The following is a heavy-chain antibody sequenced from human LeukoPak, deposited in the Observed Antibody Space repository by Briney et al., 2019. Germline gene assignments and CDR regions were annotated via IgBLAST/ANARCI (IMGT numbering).Heavy chain of an antibody. CDR1: GFTFRRYE. Sequence: GGSLRLSCAASGFTFRRYEMNWVRQAPGKGLEWVSYTSDGGRTIYYAESVKGRFTISRDNPKNSLNLQMNSPRAEDTAVYYCARERYCSSTTCPHGDFYYWGQGTLVTVSS. CDR2: TSDGGRTI. J-gene: IGHJ4*02. D-gene: IGHD2-2*01. CDR3: ARERYCSSTTCPHGDFYY. V-gene: IGHV3-48*03.